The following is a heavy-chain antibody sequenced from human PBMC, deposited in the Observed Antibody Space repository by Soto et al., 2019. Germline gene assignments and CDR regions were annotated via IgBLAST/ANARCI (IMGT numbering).Heavy chain of an antibody. Sequence: SETLSLTCTVSGGSISSGGYYWSWIRQHPGKGLEWIGYIYYSGSTYYNPSLKSRVTISVDTSKNQFSLKLSSVTAADTAVYYCARAREWGNWFDPWGQGTLVTVSS. J-gene: IGHJ5*02. V-gene: IGHV4-31*03. D-gene: IGHD2-8*01. CDR2: IYYSGST. CDR3: ARAREWGNWFDP. CDR1: GGSISSGGYY.